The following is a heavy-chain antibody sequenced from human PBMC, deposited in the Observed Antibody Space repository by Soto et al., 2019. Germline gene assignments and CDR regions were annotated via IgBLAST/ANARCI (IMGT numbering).Heavy chain of an antibody. CDR3: ASSRADYCSGGSCSIFDY. CDR1: GGSISSYY. CDR2: IYYSGST. D-gene: IGHD2-15*01. J-gene: IGHJ4*02. V-gene: IGHV4-59*01. Sequence: LETLSLTCTVSGGSISSYYVSWIRQPPGKGLEWIGYIYYSGSTNYNPSLKSRVTISVDTSKNQFSLKLSSVTAADTAVYYCASSRADYCSGGSCSIFDYWGQGTLVTVSS.